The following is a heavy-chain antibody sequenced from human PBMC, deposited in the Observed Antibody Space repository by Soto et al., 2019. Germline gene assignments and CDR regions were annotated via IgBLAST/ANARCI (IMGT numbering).Heavy chain of an antibody. CDR1: GYTFTSYD. CDR2: MNPNSGTA. V-gene: IGHV1-8*01. Sequence: GASAKVSCQTSGYTFTSYDINWVRQATGQGLEWMGWMNPNSGTAGYAQKLQGRVTMTRNTSINTAYMELSSLRSEDTAVYYCARGINYYDSGDDAFDIWGQGTMVTVSS. D-gene: IGHD3-10*01. J-gene: IGHJ3*02. CDR3: ARGINYYDSGDDAFDI.